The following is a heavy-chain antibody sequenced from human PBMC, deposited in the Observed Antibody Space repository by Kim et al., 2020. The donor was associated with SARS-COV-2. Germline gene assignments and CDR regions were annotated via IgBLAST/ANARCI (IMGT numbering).Heavy chain of an antibody. CDR1: GASFSPEH. J-gene: IGHJ4*02. CDR2: IYYTGTP. D-gene: IGHD1-26*01. V-gene: IGHV4-59*01. CDR3: SRMKWGAYRAIDY. Sequence: SETLSLTCTVSGASFSPEHWSWIRQSPGKGLEYLGFIYYTGTPDYNTALGSGVTISLDTTKNRFFLKLMAVPAADTAVYYSSRMKWGAYRAIDYWAQG.